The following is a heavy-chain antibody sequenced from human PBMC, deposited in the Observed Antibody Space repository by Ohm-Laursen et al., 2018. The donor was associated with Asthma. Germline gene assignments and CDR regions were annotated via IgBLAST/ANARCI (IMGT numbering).Heavy chain of an antibody. V-gene: IGHV3-7*05. CDR3: GRVYSSSWDP. CDR2: INENGGEK. J-gene: IGHJ5*02. Sequence: SLRLSCSASKFTFSNHWMNRVRQAPGKGLEWVAHINENGGEKFYVDSVKGRVTISRDNAKNSLYLQMNSLRADDTAVYYCGRVYSSSWDPRGQGTLVTVSS. D-gene: IGHD6-13*01. CDR1: KFTFSNHW.